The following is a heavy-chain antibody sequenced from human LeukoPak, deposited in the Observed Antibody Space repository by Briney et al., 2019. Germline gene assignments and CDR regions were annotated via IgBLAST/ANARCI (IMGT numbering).Heavy chain of an antibody. CDR2: INHSGST. CDR3: ARSSLAVYFDY. CDR1: GGSFSANY. Sequence: SETLSLTCAVYGGSFSANYWSWIRQPPGKGLEWIGEINHSGSTNYNPSLKSRVTISVDMFKNQFSLKLSSVTAADTAMYFCARSSLAVYFDYWGQGTLVTVSS. D-gene: IGHD6-19*01. J-gene: IGHJ4*02. V-gene: IGHV4-34*01.